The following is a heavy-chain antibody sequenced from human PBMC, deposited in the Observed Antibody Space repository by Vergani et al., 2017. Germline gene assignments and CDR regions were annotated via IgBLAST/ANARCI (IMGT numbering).Heavy chain of an antibody. Sequence: QVQLVQSGAEVKKPGASVKVSCKASGYTFTGYYMHWVRQAPGQGLEWMGWINPNSGGTNYAQKVQGRVTMTRATSISTAYMELSRLRSDDTAVYYWARGISSTAMSGFDPWGQGTLVTVSS. D-gene: IGHD2-2*01. CDR1: GYTFTGYY. CDR2: INPNSGGT. J-gene: IGHJ5*02. V-gene: IGHV1-2*02. CDR3: ARGISSTAMSGFDP.